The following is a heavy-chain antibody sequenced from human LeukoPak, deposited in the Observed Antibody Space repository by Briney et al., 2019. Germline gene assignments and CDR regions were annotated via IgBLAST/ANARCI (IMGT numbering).Heavy chain of an antibody. CDR3: AKTTTGYSSGRFPGWPVDY. V-gene: IGHV3-23*01. J-gene: IGHJ4*02. CDR1: GITVNGYS. CDR2: IFGSGGST. D-gene: IGHD6-19*01. Sequence: RLSCAASGITVNGYSVYCVRQATGKELEWVSGIFGSGGSTHYADSVKGRFTISRDNSKNTVYLQMNSLRAEDTAVYYCAKTTTGYSSGRFPGWPVDYWGQGTLVTVSS.